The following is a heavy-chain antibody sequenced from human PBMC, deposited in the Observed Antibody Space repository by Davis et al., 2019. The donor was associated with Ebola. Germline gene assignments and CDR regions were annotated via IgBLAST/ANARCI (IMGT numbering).Heavy chain of an antibody. CDR2: ITSSSRTI. J-gene: IGHJ3*01. D-gene: IGHD5-12*01. Sequence: GESLKISCTDSVITFSSYAMTWVRQAPGKGLEWVSYITSSSRTIYYADSVKGRFTISRDNAKNSLYLQMNSLRADDTAVYYCARGKWPFAFDLWGQGTMLTVSS. V-gene: IGHV3-48*01. CDR3: ARGKWPFAFDL. CDR1: VITFSSYA.